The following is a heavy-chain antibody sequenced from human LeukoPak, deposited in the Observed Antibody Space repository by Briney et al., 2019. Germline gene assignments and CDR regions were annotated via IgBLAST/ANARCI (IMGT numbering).Heavy chain of an antibody. CDR2: IYWNDDK. CDR1: GFSLSTSRVG. D-gene: IGHD3-9*01. J-gene: IGHJ4*02. Sequence: SGPTLVKPTQTLTLTCTFSGFSLSTSRVGVGWIRQPPGKALEWLALIYWNDDKRYSPSLKSRLTITKDTSKNQVVLTMTNMDPVDTATYYCAHLQLRYFDWSQGYFDYWGQGTLVTVSS. CDR3: AHLQLRYFDWSQGYFDY. V-gene: IGHV2-5*01.